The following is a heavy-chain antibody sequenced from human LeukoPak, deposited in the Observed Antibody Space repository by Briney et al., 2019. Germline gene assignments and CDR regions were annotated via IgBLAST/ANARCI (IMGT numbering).Heavy chain of an antibody. CDR3: AKDLGLTTVTTRAYYYYGMDV. CDR2: ISWNSGSI. J-gene: IGHJ6*02. CDR1: GFTFDDYA. D-gene: IGHD4-17*01. Sequence: GGSLRLSCAASGFTFDDYAMHWVRQAPGKGLEWVSGISWNSGSIGYADSVKGRFTISRDNAKNSLYLQMNSLRAEDTALYYCAKDLGLTTVTTRAYYYYGMDVWGQGTTVTVSS. V-gene: IGHV3-9*01.